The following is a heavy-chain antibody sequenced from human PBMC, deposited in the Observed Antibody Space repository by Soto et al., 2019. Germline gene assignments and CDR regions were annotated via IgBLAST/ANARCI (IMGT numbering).Heavy chain of an antibody. CDR1: GFTLSSYA. Sequence: QVQLVESGGGVVQPGRSLRVSCAASGFTLSSYAMHWGRQAPGKGLEWVAVISYDGSNKYYADSVKGRFTISRDSSKNTMYLRMNSRRAEATAVYYCPRGRYGDSSLGGGGYYNGMEVWGQGTTVTVSS. J-gene: IGHJ6*02. CDR3: PRGRYGDSSLGGGGYYNGMEV. CDR2: ISYDGSNK. D-gene: IGHD4-17*01. V-gene: IGHV3-30-3*01.